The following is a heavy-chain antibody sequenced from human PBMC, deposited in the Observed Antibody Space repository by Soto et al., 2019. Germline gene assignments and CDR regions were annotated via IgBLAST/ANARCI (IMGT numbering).Heavy chain of an antibody. D-gene: IGHD4-4*01. CDR3: AKDSSNYYDYYYYYGMDV. V-gene: IGHV3-7*01. Sequence: GGSLRLSCAASGFTFSNSWMTWVRQAPGKGLEWVANIKEDGSNKYYADSVKGRFTISRDNSKNTLYLQMNSLRAEDTAVYYCAKDSSNYYDYYYYYGMDVWGQGTTVTVSS. CDR2: IKEDGSNK. J-gene: IGHJ6*02. CDR1: GFTFSNSW.